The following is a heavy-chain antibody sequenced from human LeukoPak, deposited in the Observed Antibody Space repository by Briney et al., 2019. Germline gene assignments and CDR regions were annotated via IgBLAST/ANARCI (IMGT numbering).Heavy chain of an antibody. D-gene: IGHD3-3*01. J-gene: IGHJ4*02. V-gene: IGHV3-30*02. CDR2: IRYDGSNK. CDR3: AKGGIGPYDF. Sequence: GESLRLSCAASGFTFSSYGMHWVRQAPGKGLEWVTFIRYDGSNKYYADSVKGRFTISRDNSKNTLYLQMNSLRAEDTAVYYCAKGGIGPYDFWSQGTLVTVSS. CDR1: GFTFSSYG.